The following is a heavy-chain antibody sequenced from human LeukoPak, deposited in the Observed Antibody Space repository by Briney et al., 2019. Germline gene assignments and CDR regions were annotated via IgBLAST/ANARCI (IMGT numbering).Heavy chain of an antibody. CDR2: IREDGSEK. J-gene: IGHJ4*02. Sequence: GSLRLSCAASGFNFDNYWMSWVRQAPGKGLEWVANIREDGSEKYYVDSVKGRFTISRDNAKKSLYLQMNSLRAEDSALYYCARWLDRWGQGTLVTVSS. CDR1: GFNFDNYW. V-gene: IGHV3-7*01. CDR3: ARWLDR. D-gene: IGHD2-2*03.